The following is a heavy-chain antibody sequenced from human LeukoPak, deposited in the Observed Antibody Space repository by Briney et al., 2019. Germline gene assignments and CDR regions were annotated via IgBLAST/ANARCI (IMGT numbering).Heavy chain of an antibody. V-gene: IGHV3-23*01. CDR3: AKDLAYYYDSSGPFAY. CDR2: ISGSGGST. D-gene: IGHD3-22*01. CDR1: GFTFTSYG. J-gene: IGHJ4*02. Sequence: PGGSLRLSCAASGFTFTSYGMSWVRQAPGKGLEWVSAISGSGGSTYYADSVKGRFTISRDNSKNTLYLQMSSLRAEATAVYYCAKDLAYYYDSSGPFAYWGQGTPVTASS.